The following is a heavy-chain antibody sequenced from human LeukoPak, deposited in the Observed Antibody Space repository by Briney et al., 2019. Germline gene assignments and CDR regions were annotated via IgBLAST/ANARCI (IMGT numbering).Heavy chain of an antibody. CDR1: GXSISSYY. V-gene: IGHV4-59*01. D-gene: IGHD5-12*01. J-gene: IGHJ3*02. CDR3: ARDRRFGGYNAFDI. CDR2: IYYSGST. Sequence: SETLSLTCTVSGXSISSYYWSWIRQPPGKGLEWIGYIYYSGSTNYNPSLKSRVTISVDTSKNQFSLKLSSVTAADTAVYYCARDRRFGGYNAFDIWGQGTMVTVSS.